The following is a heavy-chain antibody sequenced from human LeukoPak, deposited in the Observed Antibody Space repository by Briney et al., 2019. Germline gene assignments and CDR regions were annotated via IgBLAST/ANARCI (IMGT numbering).Heavy chain of an antibody. CDR2: ISGSGSST. Sequence: GGSLRLSCAASGFTFSTYAMSWVRQAPGKGLEWVSAISGSGSSTDYADSVRGRFTISRDSSKSTLYLQMNSLRAEDTAVYYCARDAGDKYSYGYKDYWGQGTLVTVSS. D-gene: IGHD5-18*01. V-gene: IGHV3-23*01. CDR3: ARDAGDKYSYGYKDY. CDR1: GFTFSTYA. J-gene: IGHJ4*02.